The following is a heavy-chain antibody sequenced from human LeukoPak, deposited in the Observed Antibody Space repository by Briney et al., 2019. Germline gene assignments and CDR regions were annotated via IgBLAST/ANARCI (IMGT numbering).Heavy chain of an antibody. CDR1: GFTFSRYS. Sequence: GWSLRLYCAASGFTFSRYSMNWVRQSPGEGLWWISYIGNSGSTIYYADSVKGRFTISRDTARNSLYLQMNSLRDEDAAVYYCARRLDDGDLYYYYYGMDVWGQGTTVTVSS. CDR2: IGNSGSTI. J-gene: IGHJ6*02. CDR3: ARRLDDGDLYYYYYGMDV. D-gene: IGHD4-17*01. V-gene: IGHV3-48*02.